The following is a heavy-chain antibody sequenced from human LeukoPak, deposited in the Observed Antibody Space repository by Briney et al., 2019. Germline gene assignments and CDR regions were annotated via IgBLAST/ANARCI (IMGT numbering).Heavy chain of an antibody. CDR2: IYTSGST. V-gene: IGHV4-61*02. D-gene: IGHD3-9*01. CDR3: ARGRSYYDILTGPAGGY. Sequence: PSETLSLTCTVSGGSISSGSYYWSWIRQPPGKGLEWIGRIYTSGSTNYNPSLKSRVTISVDTSKNQFSLKLSSVTAADTAVYYCARGRSYYDILTGPAGGYWGQGTLVTVSS. CDR1: GGSISSGSYY. J-gene: IGHJ4*02.